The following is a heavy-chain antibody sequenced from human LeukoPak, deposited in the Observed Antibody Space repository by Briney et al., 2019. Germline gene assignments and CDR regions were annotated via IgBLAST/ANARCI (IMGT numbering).Heavy chain of an antibody. CDR1: GDSVSSNTAA. CDR2: TFYRSNWYD. V-gene: IGHV6-1*01. Sequence: SQTLALTCAISGDSVSSNTAAWNWITQSPSRGLEWLGRTFYRSNWYDDYAASVKSQITINPDTSKNQFSLHLKSVTPEDTAVYYCAREVAGTWAFDIWGQGTRVTVSS. D-gene: IGHD6-19*01. CDR3: AREVAGTWAFDI. J-gene: IGHJ3*02.